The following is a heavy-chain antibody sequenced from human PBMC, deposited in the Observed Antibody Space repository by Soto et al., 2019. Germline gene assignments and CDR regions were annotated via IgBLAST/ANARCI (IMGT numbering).Heavy chain of an antibody. CDR3: AKDGAEQAVACTLDAFDI. D-gene: IGHD6-19*01. J-gene: IGHJ3*02. Sequence: QVQLVESGGGVVQPGRSLRLSCAASGFTFSSYGMHWVRQAPGKGLEWVAVISYDGSNKYYADSVKGRFTISRDNSKNTLYLQMNSLRAEDTAVYYGAKDGAEQAVACTLDAFDIWGQGTMVTLSS. V-gene: IGHV3-30*18. CDR2: ISYDGSNK. CDR1: GFTFSSYG.